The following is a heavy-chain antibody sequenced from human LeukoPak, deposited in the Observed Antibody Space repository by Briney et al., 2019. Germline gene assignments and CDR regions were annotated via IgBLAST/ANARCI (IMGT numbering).Heavy chain of an antibody. CDR2: ISYDGSKT. V-gene: IGHV3-30-3*01. CDR1: GFTFNIYA. CDR3: ARTMYITGSSDFDY. D-gene: IGHD1-26*01. J-gene: IGHJ4*02. Sequence: PGRSLRLSCAASGFTFNIYAMHWVRQAPGKGLEWVAGISYDGSKTYYADSVKGRFTISRDNSKNTLQLQMNSLRAEDTALYYCARTMYITGSSDFDYWGQGTLVTVSS.